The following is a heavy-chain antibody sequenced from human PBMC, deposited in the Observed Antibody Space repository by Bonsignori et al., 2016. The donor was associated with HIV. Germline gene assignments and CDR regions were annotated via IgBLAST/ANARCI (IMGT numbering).Heavy chain of an antibody. CDR2: INHGGST. Sequence: SETLSLTCAVYGGSFSGYYWSWIRQPPGKGLEWIGEINHGGSTKYNPSLKSRVTKSVDTSKNQFSLKLSSVTAADTAVYYCARRDSSGWYFDYWGQGTLVTVSS. CDR3: ARRDSSGWYFDY. CDR1: GGSFSGYY. D-gene: IGHD6-19*01. J-gene: IGHJ4*02. V-gene: IGHV4-34*01.